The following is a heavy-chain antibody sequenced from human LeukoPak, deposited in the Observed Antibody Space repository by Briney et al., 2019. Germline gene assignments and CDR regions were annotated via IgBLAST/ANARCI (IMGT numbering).Heavy chain of an antibody. CDR1: GFTFDDYT. V-gene: IGHV3-43*01. D-gene: IGHD3-3*01. J-gene: IGHJ6*02. CDR2: ISWDGGST. CDR3: AKDITYYDFWSGSYGMDV. Sequence: GGSLRLSCAASGFTFDDYTMHWVRQAPGKGLEWVSLISWDGGSTYYADSVKGRFTISRDNSKNSLYLKMNSLRTEDTALYYCAKDITYYDFWSGSYGMDVWGQGTTVTVSS.